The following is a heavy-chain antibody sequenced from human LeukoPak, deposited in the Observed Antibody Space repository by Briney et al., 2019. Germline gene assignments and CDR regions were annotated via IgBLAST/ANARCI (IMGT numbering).Heavy chain of an antibody. CDR1: GYPFSSYW. J-gene: IGHJ4*02. V-gene: IGHV5-51*01. CDR2: IYPEDSDT. CDR3: ARLSGLYSSSRSGSYFDY. Sequence: GESLQISCKGSGYPFSSYWIGWVRQMPGKGLEWMGIIYPEDSDTRYTPSFQGQVTISADKSITTAYLQWSSLKASDTAMYYCARLSGLYSSSRSGSYFDYWGLGTLVTVSS. D-gene: IGHD6-13*01.